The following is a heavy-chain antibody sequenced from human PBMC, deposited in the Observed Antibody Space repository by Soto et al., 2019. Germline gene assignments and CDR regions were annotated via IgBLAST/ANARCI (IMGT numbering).Heavy chain of an antibody. D-gene: IGHD2-8*01. CDR2: ISSSSSTI. J-gene: IGHJ6*02. CDR1: GFTFSSYS. Sequence: GGSLRLSCAASGFTFSSYSMNWVRQAPGKGLEWVSYISSSSSTIYYADSVKGRFTISRDNAKNSLYLQMNSLRDEDTAVYYCARIMDGVWQDGNYYYYYGMDVWGQGTTVTVSS. CDR3: ARIMDGVWQDGNYYYYYGMDV. V-gene: IGHV3-48*02.